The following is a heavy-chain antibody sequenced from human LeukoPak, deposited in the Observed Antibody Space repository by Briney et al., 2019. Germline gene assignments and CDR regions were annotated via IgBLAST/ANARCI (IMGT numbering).Heavy chain of an antibody. Sequence: GESLKISCKGSGYSFTSYWIGWVRQMPGKGLEWMGIIYPGDSDTRYSPSFQGQVTISADKSISTAYLQWSSLKASDTAMYYCARPVPPHHAYDFWSGPDAFDIWGQGTMVTVSS. D-gene: IGHD3-3*01. CDR2: IYPGDSDT. J-gene: IGHJ3*02. V-gene: IGHV5-51*01. CDR1: GYSFTSYW. CDR3: ARPVPPHHAYDFWSGPDAFDI.